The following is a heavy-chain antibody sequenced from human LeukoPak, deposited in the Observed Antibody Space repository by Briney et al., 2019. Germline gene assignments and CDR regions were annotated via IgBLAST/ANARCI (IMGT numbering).Heavy chain of an antibody. D-gene: IGHD6-13*01. CDR2: TSSSGSTI. CDR1: GSTFSSYE. V-gene: IGHV3-48*03. CDR3: AKDRRRGIAAAGTNY. J-gene: IGHJ4*02. Sequence: GGSLRLSCAASGSTFSSYEMNWVRQAPGKGLEWVSHTSSSGSTIYYADSVKGRFTISRDNAKNSLYLQMNSLRAEDTAVYYCAKDRRRGIAAAGTNYWGQGTLVTVSS.